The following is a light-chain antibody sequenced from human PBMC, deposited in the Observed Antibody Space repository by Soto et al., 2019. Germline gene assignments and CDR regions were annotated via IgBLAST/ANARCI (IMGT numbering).Light chain of an antibody. CDR2: AAS. J-gene: IGKJ2*01. CDR1: QGIRDD. CDR3: LQDYNFPYT. V-gene: IGKV1-6*01. Sequence: AIQMTQSPSSLSASVGDRVTITCRASQGIRDDLSWYQQKPGKAPKLLIYAASSLQSGVPSRFSGSGSGTDFNLTIRSLHAEDFATYYSLQDYNFPYTFGQGTKLEIK.